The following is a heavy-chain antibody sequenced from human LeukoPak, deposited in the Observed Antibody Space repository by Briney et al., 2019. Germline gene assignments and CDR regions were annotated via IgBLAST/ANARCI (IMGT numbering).Heavy chain of an antibody. Sequence: TGGSLRLSCAASGFTFSSYRMNWVRQAPGKGLEWVSSISSSSSYIYYADSVKGRFTISRDNAKNSLYLQMNSLRAEDTAVYYCARDGGIVVVPAATDFDYWGQGTLVTVSS. CDR2: ISSSSSYI. CDR3: ARDGGIVVVPAATDFDY. CDR1: GFTFSSYR. V-gene: IGHV3-21*01. J-gene: IGHJ4*02. D-gene: IGHD2-2*01.